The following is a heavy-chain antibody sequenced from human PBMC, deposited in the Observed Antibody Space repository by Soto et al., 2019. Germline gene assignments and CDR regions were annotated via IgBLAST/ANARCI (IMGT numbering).Heavy chain of an antibody. Sequence: VGSLRLSCAASAISFNTYGVTWVRQAPGKGLEWVSTVTVTGGSTYADSVKGRFTISRDRSNYTVSLLLNSLRVEDTAIYYCAGQRSPEGWFDPWGQGTLVTVSS. D-gene: IGHD3-10*01. CDR3: AGQRSPEGWFDP. V-gene: IGHV3-23*01. CDR1: AISFNTYG. J-gene: IGHJ5*02. CDR2: VTVTGGST.